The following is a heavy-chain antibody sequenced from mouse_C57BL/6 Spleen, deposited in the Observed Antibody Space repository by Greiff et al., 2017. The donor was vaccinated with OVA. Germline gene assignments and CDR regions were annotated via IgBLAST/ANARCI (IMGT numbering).Heavy chain of an antibody. J-gene: IGHJ4*01. Sequence: QVQLQQPGTELVKPGASVKLSCKASGYTFTSYWMHWVKQRPGQGLEWIGNINPSNGGTNYNEKFKSKATLTVDKSSSTAYMQLSSLTSEDSAVDYCARSGYGNYYAMDYWGQGTSVTVSS. CDR1: GYTFTSYW. CDR3: ARSGYGNYYAMDY. CDR2: INPSNGGT. D-gene: IGHD2-10*02. V-gene: IGHV1-53*01.